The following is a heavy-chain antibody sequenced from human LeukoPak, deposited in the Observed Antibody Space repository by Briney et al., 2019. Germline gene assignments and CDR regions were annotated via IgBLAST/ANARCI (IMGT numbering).Heavy chain of an antibody. D-gene: IGHD6-6*01. V-gene: IGHV1-8*01. CDR3: ARDVQTTRWQLEGWFDP. CDR2: MNPNSGNT. CDR1: GYTFTSYD. J-gene: IGHJ5*02. Sequence: EASVKVSCKASGYTFTSYDINWVRQATGQGLEWMGWMNPNSGNTGYAQKFQGRVTMTRNTSISTAYMELSRLRSDDTAVYYCARDVQTTRWQLEGWFDPWGQGTLVTVSS.